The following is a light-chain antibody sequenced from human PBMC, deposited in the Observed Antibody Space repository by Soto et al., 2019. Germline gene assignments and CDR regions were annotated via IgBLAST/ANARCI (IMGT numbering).Light chain of an antibody. J-gene: IGLJ1*01. V-gene: IGLV2-14*01. Sequence: QSALTQPASVSGSPGQSITIACTGTSSDIGGYNFVFWYQQHPGKAPKLLIYDVGNRPSGVSNRFSGSKSGNTASLTISGLQAEDEAHYYCNSYRTVSTYVFGTGTKLT. CDR3: NSYRTVSTYV. CDR1: SSDIGGYNF. CDR2: DVG.